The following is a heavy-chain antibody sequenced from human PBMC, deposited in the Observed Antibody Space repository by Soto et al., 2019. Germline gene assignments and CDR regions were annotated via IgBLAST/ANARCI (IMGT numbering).Heavy chain of an antibody. Sequence: GASVKVSCKASGYTFTSYGISWVRQAPGQGLEWMGWISAYNGNTNYAQKLQGRVTMTTDTSTSTAYMELRSLRSDDTAVYYCARSTTPYYYDSSGSWGQGTLVTVSS. V-gene: IGHV1-18*01. D-gene: IGHD3-22*01. J-gene: IGHJ5*02. CDR2: ISAYNGNT. CDR3: ARSTTPYYYDSSGS. CDR1: GYTFTSYG.